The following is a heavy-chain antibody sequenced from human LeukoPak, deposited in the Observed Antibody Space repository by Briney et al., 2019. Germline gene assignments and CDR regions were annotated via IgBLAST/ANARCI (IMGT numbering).Heavy chain of an antibody. Sequence: ASVTVSCKASGYTFTSYYMHWVRQAPGQGLEWMGIINPSGGSTSYAQKFQGRVTMTRDTSTSTVYMELSSLRSEDTAVYYCARDVYYYDSSGYFGRIDPWGQGTLVTVSS. D-gene: IGHD3-22*01. CDR3: ARDVYYYDSSGYFGRIDP. CDR1: GYTFTSYY. CDR2: INPSGGST. V-gene: IGHV1-46*01. J-gene: IGHJ5*02.